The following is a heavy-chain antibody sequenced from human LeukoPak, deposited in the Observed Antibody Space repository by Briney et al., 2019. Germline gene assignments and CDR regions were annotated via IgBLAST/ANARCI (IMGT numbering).Heavy chain of an antibody. V-gene: IGHV1-69*04. CDR3: ASSGGYDFLG. Sequence: ASVKVSCKASGGTFSSYAISWVRQAPGQGLEWVGRIIPILGIANYAQKFQGRVTITADKSTSTAYMELSSLRSEDTAVYYCASSGGYDFLGWGQGTLVTVSS. J-gene: IGHJ4*02. D-gene: IGHD5-12*01. CDR2: IIPILGIA. CDR1: GGTFSSYA.